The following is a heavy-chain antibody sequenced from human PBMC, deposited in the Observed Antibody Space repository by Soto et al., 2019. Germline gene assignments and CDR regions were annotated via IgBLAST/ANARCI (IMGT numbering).Heavy chain of an antibody. CDR2: MSSSGGTT. Sequence: QVQLVESGGGLVKPGGSLRLSCAAAGFTVSDYYMSWIRQAPGKGLEWVSDMSSSGGTTYYADSGRGRFTISRDNAKNSLYLQINRLRAVDTAEYYSARDHASRFYNNGMDVWGQGTTVTVSS. J-gene: IGHJ6*02. CDR3: ARDHASRFYNNGMDV. V-gene: IGHV3-11*01. D-gene: IGHD6-13*01. CDR1: GFTVSDYY.